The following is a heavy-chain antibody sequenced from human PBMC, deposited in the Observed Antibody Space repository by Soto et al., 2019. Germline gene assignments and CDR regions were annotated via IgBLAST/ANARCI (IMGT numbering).Heavy chain of an antibody. CDR3: ARGLPGYSGYDIVNYYYYGMDV. J-gene: IGHJ6*02. Sequence: ASVKVSCKASGYTFTSYDINWVRQATGQGPEWMGWMTPNSGNTGYAQKFQGRVTMTRNTSISTAYMELSSLRSEDTAVYYCARGLPGYSGYDIVNYYYYGMDVWGQGTTVTVSS. V-gene: IGHV1-8*01. D-gene: IGHD5-12*01. CDR2: MTPNSGNT. CDR1: GYTFTSYD.